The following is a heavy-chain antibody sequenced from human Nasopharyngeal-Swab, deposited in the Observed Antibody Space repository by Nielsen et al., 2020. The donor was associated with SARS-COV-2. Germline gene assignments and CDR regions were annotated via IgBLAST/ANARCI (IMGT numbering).Heavy chain of an antibody. CDR2: INIDGSRT. Sequence: GGSLRLSCAVSGFTFTNYWMHWVRRTPGKGLEWVSRINIDGSRTGYADSVKGRFTISRDNAKNTLFLQMNSLRAEDTAVYYCARVLDYYDSSGYDTWDVFALWGQGTMVTVSS. V-gene: IGHV3-74*01. D-gene: IGHD3-22*01. J-gene: IGHJ3*01. CDR1: GFTFTNYW. CDR3: ARVLDYYDSSGYDTWDVFAL.